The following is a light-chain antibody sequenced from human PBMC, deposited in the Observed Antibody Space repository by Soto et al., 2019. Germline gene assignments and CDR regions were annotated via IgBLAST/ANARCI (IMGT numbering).Light chain of an antibody. CDR1: SGHTNYA. CDR2: LNSDGRH. Sequence: QAVVTQSPSASASLGASVKLTCTLSSGHTNYAIAWHQLQPDKGPRYLMKLNSDGRHSKGDGIPDRFSGSSSGAERYLTISSLRSEDEADYYCLTWGSGIGVFGGGTKLTVL. V-gene: IGLV4-69*01. CDR3: LTWGSGIGV. J-gene: IGLJ3*02.